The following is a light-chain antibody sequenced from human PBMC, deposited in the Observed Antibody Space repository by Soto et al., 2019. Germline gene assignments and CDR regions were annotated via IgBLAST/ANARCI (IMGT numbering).Light chain of an antibody. Sequence: IQMTQSPSALSASVLDRATITCRASQSISSWLAWYQQKPGKAPKLLIYDASTLQSGVPSRYSGSGSGTEFTLTISNLQPDDFATYYCQQYESYSPWTFGQGTKVDIK. CDR1: QSISSW. J-gene: IGKJ1*01. V-gene: IGKV1-5*01. CDR2: DAS. CDR3: QQYESYSPWT.